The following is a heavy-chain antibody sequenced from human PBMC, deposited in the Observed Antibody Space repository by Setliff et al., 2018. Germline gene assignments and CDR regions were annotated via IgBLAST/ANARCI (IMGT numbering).Heavy chain of an antibody. Sequence: SETLSLTCTVSGGSMSNCYWSWIRQPPGKGLEWIGNMYHSGSTNYNPSLKSRVTISGDTSQNYFSLKLTSVTEADTAVYYCARGPPGYYYYMNVWGQGTTVTVSS. J-gene: IGHJ6*03. CDR2: MYHSGST. CDR1: GGSMSNCY. CDR3: ARGPPGYYYYMNV. V-gene: IGHV4-59*01.